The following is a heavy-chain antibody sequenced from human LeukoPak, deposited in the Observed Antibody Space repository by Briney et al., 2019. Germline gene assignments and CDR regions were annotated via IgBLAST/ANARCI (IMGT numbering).Heavy chain of an antibody. CDR3: ARSLPQHFDY. CDR2: ISSSSSYI. J-gene: IGHJ4*02. Sequence: GASVKVSCKASGGTFSSYAISWVRQAPGKGLEWVSSISSSSSYIYYADSVKGRFTISRENAKNSLYLQMNSLRVEDTAVYYCARSLPQHFDYWGQGTLVTVSS. V-gene: IGHV3-21*01. CDR1: GGTFSSYA.